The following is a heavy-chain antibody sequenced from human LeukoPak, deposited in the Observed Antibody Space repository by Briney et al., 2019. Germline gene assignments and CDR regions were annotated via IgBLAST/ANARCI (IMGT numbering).Heavy chain of an antibody. V-gene: IGHV1-2*02. CDR2: INPNSGGT. Sequence: ASVKVSCKASGYTFTGYYMHWVRQAPGQGLEWMGWINPNSGGTNYAQKLQGRVTMTRDTSISTAYMELSRLRSDDTAVYYCARGTTVNGRTFDYWGQGTLVTVSS. CDR1: GYTFTGYY. D-gene: IGHD4-11*01. CDR3: ARGTTVNGRTFDY. J-gene: IGHJ4*02.